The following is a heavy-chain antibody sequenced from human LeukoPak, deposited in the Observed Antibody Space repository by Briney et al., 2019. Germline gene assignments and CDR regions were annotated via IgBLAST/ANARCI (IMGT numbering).Heavy chain of an antibody. D-gene: IGHD2-15*01. CDR2: ISGSGGST. V-gene: IGHV3-23*01. Sequence: GGSLRLSCAASGFTFSSYAMSWVRQAPGKGLEWDSAISGSGGSTYYADSVKGRFTISRDNSKNTLYLQMNSLRAEDTAVYYCAKSGYCSGGSCHNWFDPWGQGTLVTVSS. J-gene: IGHJ5*02. CDR3: AKSGYCSGGSCHNWFDP. CDR1: GFTFSSYA.